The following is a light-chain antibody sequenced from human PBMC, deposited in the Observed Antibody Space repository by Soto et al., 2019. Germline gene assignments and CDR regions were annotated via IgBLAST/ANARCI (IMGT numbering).Light chain of an antibody. Sequence: QAVVTQPPSASASLGASVKITCTLSSGNNSYAIAWHQQQPEKGPPYLMKLNSDGSHSKGDGIPDRFSGASSGADRYLTISGLQSEDEADYYCQTWSSDIGVFGGGTKLTVL. V-gene: IGLV4-69*01. CDR2: LNSDGSH. J-gene: IGLJ3*02. CDR3: QTWSSDIGV. CDR1: SGNNSYA.